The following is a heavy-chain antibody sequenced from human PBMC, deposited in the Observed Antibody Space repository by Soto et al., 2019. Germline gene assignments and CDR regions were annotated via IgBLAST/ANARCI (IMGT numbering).Heavy chain of an antibody. CDR3: ARSVVTASHYYYYYGMDV. V-gene: IGHV1-69*13. CDR2: IIPIFGTA. Sequence: GASVKVSCKASGGTFSSYAISWVRQAPGQGLEWMGGIIPIFGTANYAQKFQGRVTITADESTSTAYMELSSLRSGDTAVYYCARSVVTASHYYYYYGMDVWGQGTTVTVSS. D-gene: IGHD2-21*02. CDR1: GGTFSSYA. J-gene: IGHJ6*02.